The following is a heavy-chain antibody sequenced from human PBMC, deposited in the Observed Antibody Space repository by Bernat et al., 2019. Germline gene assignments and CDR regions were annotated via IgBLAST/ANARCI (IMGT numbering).Heavy chain of an antibody. Sequence: EVQLVESGGGLVQPGRSLRLSCAASGFTFDDYAMHWVRQAPGKGLEWVSGMSCNSGSIGSADSVKGRFTITRDNAKNSLYLQMNSLRAEDTALYYCAKDKAYRGYYYGMDVWGQGTTVTVSS. CDR1: GFTFDDYA. D-gene: IGHD1-26*01. J-gene: IGHJ6*02. CDR3: AKDKAYRGYYYGMDV. V-gene: IGHV3-9*01. CDR2: MSCNSGSI.